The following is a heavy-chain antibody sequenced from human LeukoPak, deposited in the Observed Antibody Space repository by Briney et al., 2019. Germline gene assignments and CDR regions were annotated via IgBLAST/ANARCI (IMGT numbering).Heavy chain of an antibody. V-gene: IGHV1-46*01. CDR1: GYTFTSYY. J-gene: IGHJ4*02. D-gene: IGHD1-26*01. CDR3: ARDQGFVGATEFDY. CDR2: INPTGDST. Sequence: ASVKVSCKASGYTFTSYYMHWVRQAPGQGLEWMGLINPTGDSTGYAQKFQGRVTMTRDMSTSTDYMELSSLRSEDTAVYYCARDQGFVGATEFDYWGQGTLVTVSS.